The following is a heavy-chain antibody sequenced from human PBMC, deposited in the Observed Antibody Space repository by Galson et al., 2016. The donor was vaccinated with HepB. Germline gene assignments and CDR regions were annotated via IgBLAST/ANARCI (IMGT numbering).Heavy chain of an antibody. CDR1: GFTISPYW. CDR2: IKHDGSEE. D-gene: IGHD2-15*01. J-gene: IGHJ3*01. V-gene: IGHV3-7*01. CDR3: ARDSGFCRTIYCRGDAYDL. Sequence: SLRLSCAASGFTISPYWMSWVRQTPGKGLEWVAIIKHDGSEEYYVDSVRGRFTISSDNAKNSLYLEMNSLRAEDSALYFCARDSGFCRTIYCRGDAYDLWGQGTMVTVSS.